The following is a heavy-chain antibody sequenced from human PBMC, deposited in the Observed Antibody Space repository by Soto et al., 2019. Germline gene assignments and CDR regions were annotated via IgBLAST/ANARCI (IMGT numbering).Heavy chain of an antibody. J-gene: IGHJ4*02. V-gene: IGHV4-34*01. CDR1: GGSFSGYY. D-gene: IGHD3-10*01. Sequence: PSETLSLTCAVYGGSFSGYYWSWIRQPPGKGLEWIGEINHSGSTNYNPSLKSRVTISVDTSKNQFSLKLSSVTAADTAVYYCARDTMVRAVPAEAYGVLDYWGQGTLVTVSS. CDR3: ARDTMVRAVPAEAYGVLDY. CDR2: INHSGST.